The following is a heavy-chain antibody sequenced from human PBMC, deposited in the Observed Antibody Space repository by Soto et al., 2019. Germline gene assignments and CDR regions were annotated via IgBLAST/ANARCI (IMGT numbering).Heavy chain of an antibody. D-gene: IGHD3-22*01. V-gene: IGHV3-30*18. CDR3: ANGDSSGFEYFQF. CDR2: VSFDGSNK. J-gene: IGHJ1*01. CDR1: GFTFSSHG. Sequence: RLSCAASGFTFSSHGMHWVRQAPGKGLEWVAVVSFDGSNKYYADSVKGRFAISRDNFKNTLYLEMNSLRPEDTAVYYCANGDSSGFEYFQFWGQGTPVTVSS.